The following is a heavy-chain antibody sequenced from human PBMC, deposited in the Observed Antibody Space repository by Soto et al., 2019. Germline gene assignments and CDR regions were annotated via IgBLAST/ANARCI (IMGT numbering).Heavy chain of an antibody. J-gene: IGHJ4*02. Sequence: SETLSLTCTVSGGSISSYYWSWIRQPPGKGLEWIGYIYYSGSTNYNPSLKSRVTISVDTSKNQFSLKLSSVTAADTAVYYCARQDGGTIFGVVMGFDYWGQGTLVTVSS. CDR2: IYYSGST. CDR3: ARQDGGTIFGVVMGFDY. D-gene: IGHD3-3*01. V-gene: IGHV4-59*08. CDR1: GGSISSYY.